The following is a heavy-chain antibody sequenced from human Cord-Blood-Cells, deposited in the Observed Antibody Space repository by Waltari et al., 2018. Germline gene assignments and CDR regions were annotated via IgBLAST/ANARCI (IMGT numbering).Heavy chain of an antibody. Sequence: EVQLVQSGAEVKKPGATVKISCKVSGYPFPAYYMPWLQQAPGKGLEWMGLVDPEDGKTIAAEKFQGRVTITADTSTDTAYMELSSLRSEDTAVYYCALIAAAGTWYYFDYWGHGTLVTVSS. CDR3: ALIAAAGTWYYFDY. CDR1: GYPFPAYY. V-gene: IGHV1-69-2*01. CDR2: VDPEDGKT. J-gene: IGHJ4*01. D-gene: IGHD6-13*01.